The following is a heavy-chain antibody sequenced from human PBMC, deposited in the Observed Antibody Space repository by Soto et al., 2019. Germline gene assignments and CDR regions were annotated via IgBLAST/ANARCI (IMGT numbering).Heavy chain of an antibody. Sequence: QVQLVQSGAEVKKPGSSVKVSCKASGGTFSSYAISWVRQAPGQGLEWMGGMIPIFGTANYAQKFQGRVTITADESTSTAYMELSSLRSEDTAVYYCASSPSASYYYDSSGYYYLFDYWGQGTLVTVSS. J-gene: IGHJ4*02. CDR1: GGTFSSYA. V-gene: IGHV1-69*01. CDR3: ASSPSASYYYDSSGYYYLFDY. CDR2: MIPIFGTA. D-gene: IGHD3-22*01.